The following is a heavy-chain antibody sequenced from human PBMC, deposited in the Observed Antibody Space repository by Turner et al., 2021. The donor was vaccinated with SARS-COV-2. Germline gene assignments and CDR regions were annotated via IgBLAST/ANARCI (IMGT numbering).Heavy chain of an antibody. CDR2: FDPEDGET. CDR1: GYTLTELS. Sequence: QVQLVQSGAEVKTPGASVKVSCKVSGYTLTELSMHWVRQAPGKGLEWMGGFDPEDGETIYAQKFQGRVTMTEETSTDTAYMKLSSLRSEDTAVYYCATAPPIAAAGRWFDPWGQGTLVTVSS. CDR3: ATAPPIAAAGRWFDP. V-gene: IGHV1-24*01. J-gene: IGHJ5*02. D-gene: IGHD6-13*01.